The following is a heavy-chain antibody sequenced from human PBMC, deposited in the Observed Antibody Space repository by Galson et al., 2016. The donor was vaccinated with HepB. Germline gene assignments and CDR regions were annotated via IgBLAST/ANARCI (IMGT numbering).Heavy chain of an antibody. CDR3: ARGREFIAVTGSRWFDP. Sequence: SLRLSCAASGFTFSSYSMNWVRQAPGKGLEWVSSISGSNSYIYYADSVKGRFTISRDNAKNSLYLLMNSLRAEDTAVYYCARGREFIAVTGSRWFDPWGQGTLVTISS. CDR2: ISGSNSYI. D-gene: IGHD6-19*01. CDR1: GFTFSSYS. J-gene: IGHJ5*02. V-gene: IGHV3-21*01.